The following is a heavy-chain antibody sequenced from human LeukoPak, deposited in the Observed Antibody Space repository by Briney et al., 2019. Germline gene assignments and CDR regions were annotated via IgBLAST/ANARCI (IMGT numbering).Heavy chain of an antibody. J-gene: IGHJ5*02. Sequence: SETLSLTCTVSGVSIRSYYWSWIRQPAGKGLEWIGRIYASGTTDYNPSLKSRVTMSLELSKNQLSLNLRSVTAADTAVYYCARDSGTSGEVKFDPWGQGTLVTVSS. CDR2: IYASGTT. CDR1: GVSIRSYY. CDR3: ARDSGTSGEVKFDP. D-gene: IGHD3-10*01. V-gene: IGHV4-4*07.